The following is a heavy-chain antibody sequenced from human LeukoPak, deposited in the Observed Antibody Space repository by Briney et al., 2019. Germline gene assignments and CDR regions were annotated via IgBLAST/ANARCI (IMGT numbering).Heavy chain of an antibody. CDR3: ARRKLYSSGFDP. CDR2: IYYSGST. Sequence: SETLSLTCTVSGGSISSYYWSWIRQPPGKGLEWIGYIYYSGSTNYNPSLKSRVTISVDTSKNQFSLKLSSVTAADTAVYYCARRKLYSSGFDPWGQGTLVTVSS. V-gene: IGHV4-59*01. D-gene: IGHD2-8*01. CDR1: GGSISSYY. J-gene: IGHJ5*02.